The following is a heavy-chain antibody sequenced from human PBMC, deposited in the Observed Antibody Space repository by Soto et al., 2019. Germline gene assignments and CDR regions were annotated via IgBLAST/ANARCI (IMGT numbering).Heavy chain of an antibody. D-gene: IGHD3-22*01. CDR2: IFYSETT. V-gene: IGHV4-39*01. J-gene: IGHJ6*02. Sequence: PSETLSLTCTVSGGSISSSGYYWGWIRQSPGKGLEWIGTIFYSETTYYNPSLESRITISQDTSNNQFSLKLTSVTAADTAVYYCARYYYDSSGYAGPYYHGMDVWGQGTTVTVSS. CDR3: ARYYYDSSGYAGPYYHGMDV. CDR1: GGSISSSGYY.